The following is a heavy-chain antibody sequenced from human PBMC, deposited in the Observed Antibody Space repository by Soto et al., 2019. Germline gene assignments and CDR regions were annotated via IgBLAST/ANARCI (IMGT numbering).Heavy chain of an antibody. CDR3: ARGDGHWNYVRLQFDY. V-gene: IGHV1-69*13. Sequence: SVKVSCKASGGTFSSYAISWVRQAPGQGLEWMGGIIPIFGTANYAQKFQGRVTITADESTSTAYMELSSLRSEDTAVYYCARGDGHWNYVRLQFDYWGQGTLVTGLL. CDR2: IIPIFGTA. J-gene: IGHJ4*02. D-gene: IGHD1-7*01. CDR1: GGTFSSYA.